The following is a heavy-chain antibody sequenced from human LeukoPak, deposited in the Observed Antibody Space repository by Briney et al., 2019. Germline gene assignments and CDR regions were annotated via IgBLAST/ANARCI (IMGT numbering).Heavy chain of an antibody. CDR1: GYTFTGYY. V-gene: IGHV1-2*04. D-gene: IGHD2-15*01. J-gene: IGHJ3*02. CDR3: ARDYYGYCSGGSCFEASDAFDI. CDR2: INPNGGGT. Sequence: ASVKVSCKASGYTFTGYYMHWVRQAPGQGLEWMGWINPNGGGTNYAQKFQGWVTMTRDTSISTAYMELSRLRSDDTAVYYCARDYYGYCSGGSCFEASDAFDIWGQGTMVTVSS.